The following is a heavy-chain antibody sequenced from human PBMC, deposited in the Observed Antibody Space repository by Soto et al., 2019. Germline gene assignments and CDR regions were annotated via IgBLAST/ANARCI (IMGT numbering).Heavy chain of an antibody. CDR3: ARDVARGYFDY. J-gene: IGHJ4*02. CDR1: GFTFSSYG. D-gene: IGHD3-10*01. CDR2: IWYDGSNK. V-gene: IGHV3-33*01. Sequence: QVQLVESGGGMVQPGRSLRLSCAASGFTFSSYGMHWVRQAPGKGLEWVAVIWYDGSNKYYADSVKGRFTISRDNSKNTLYLQMNSLRAEDTAVYYCARDVARGYFDYWGQGTLVTVSS.